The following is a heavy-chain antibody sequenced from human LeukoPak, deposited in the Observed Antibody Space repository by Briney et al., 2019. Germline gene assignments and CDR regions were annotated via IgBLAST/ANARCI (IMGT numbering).Heavy chain of an antibody. D-gene: IGHD6-13*01. CDR2: ISGSGGST. V-gene: IGHV3-23*01. J-gene: IGHJ4*02. CDR3: AKDERIWQQLAL. Sequence: GGSLRLSCAASGFTFSSYAMSWVRQAPGKGLEWVSAISGSGGSTYYADSVKGRFTISRDNSKNTLYLQTNSLRAEDTAVYYCAKDERIWQQLALWGQGTLVTVSS. CDR1: GFTFSSYA.